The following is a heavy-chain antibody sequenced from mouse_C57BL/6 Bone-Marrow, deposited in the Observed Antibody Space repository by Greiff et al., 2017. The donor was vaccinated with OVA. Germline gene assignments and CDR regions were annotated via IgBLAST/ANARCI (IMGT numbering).Heavy chain of an antibody. CDR1: GYTFTDYE. V-gene: IGHV1-15*01. Sequence: QVQLKQSGAELVRPGASVTLSCKASGYTFTDYEMHWVKQTPVHGLEWIGAIDPETGGTAYNQKFKGKAILTADKSSSTAYMELRSLTSEDSAVYYCTRESIYYGNPGFAYWGQGTLVTVSA. J-gene: IGHJ3*01. D-gene: IGHD2-1*01. CDR3: TRESIYYGNPGFAY. CDR2: IDPETGGT.